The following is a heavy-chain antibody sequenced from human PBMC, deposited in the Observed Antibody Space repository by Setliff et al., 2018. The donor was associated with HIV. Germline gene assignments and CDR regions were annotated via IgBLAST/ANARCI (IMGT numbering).Heavy chain of an antibody. CDR1: GFTFSSYG. CDR3: ARELQWSRYSGREEEDY. Sequence: GGSLRLSCAASGFTFSSYGMHWVRQAPGKGLEWVAVIWYDGSNKYYVDSVKGRFTISRDNSKNSLYLQMNSLRAEDTAVYYCARELQWSRYSGREEEDYWGQGTLVTVSS. V-gene: IGHV3-33*01. J-gene: IGHJ4*02. D-gene: IGHD1-26*01. CDR2: IWYDGSNK.